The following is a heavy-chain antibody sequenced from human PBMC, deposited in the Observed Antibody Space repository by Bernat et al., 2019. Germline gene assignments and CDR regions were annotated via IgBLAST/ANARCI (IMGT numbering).Heavy chain of an antibody. Sequence: EVQLLESGGGLVQPGGSLRLSCAASGFTFSSYAMSWVRQAPGKGLEWVSAISGSGGSTYYADSVKGRFTISRDNSKNTLYLQMNSLRAEDTAVYYCAKDLAVTTYRPYYYYYYYMDVWGKGTTVTVSS. CDR2: ISGSGGST. CDR3: AKDLAVTTYRPYYYYYYYMDV. D-gene: IGHD4-4*01. V-gene: IGHV3-23*01. J-gene: IGHJ6*03. CDR1: GFTFSSYA.